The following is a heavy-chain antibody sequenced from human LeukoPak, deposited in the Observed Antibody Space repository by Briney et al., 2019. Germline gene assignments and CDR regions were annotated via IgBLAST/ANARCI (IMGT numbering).Heavy chain of an antibody. CDR2: ISSSGSTI. Sequence: GGSLRLSCAASGFTFSSYEMNWVRQAPGKGLEWVSYISSSGSTIYYADSVKGRFTISRDNAENTLYLQMNSLRAEDTAKYYCVRDIAPSRMDVWGQGTTVTVSS. CDR3: VRDIAPSRMDV. CDR1: GFTFSSYE. V-gene: IGHV3-48*03. J-gene: IGHJ6*02. D-gene: IGHD2-21*01.